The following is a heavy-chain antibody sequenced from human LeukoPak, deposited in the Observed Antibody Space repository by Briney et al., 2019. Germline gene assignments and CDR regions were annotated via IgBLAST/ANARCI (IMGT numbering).Heavy chain of an antibody. CDR1: GGSISSGGYY. V-gene: IGHV4-31*03. J-gene: IGHJ4*02. Sequence: PSQTLSLTCTVSGGSISSGGYYWSWIRQHPGKGLEWIGYIYYSGSTYYNPSLKSRVTISVDTSKNQFSLKLSSVTAADTAVYFCARGFYDSSGYSSPFDSWGQGTLVTVSS. CDR2: IYYSGST. CDR3: ARGFYDSSGYSSPFDS. D-gene: IGHD3-22*01.